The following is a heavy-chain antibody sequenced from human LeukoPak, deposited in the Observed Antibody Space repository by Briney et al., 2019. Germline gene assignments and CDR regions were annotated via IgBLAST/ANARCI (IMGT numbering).Heavy chain of an antibody. J-gene: IGHJ2*01. CDR3: ARVRAMADLHWNFDL. D-gene: IGHD5-18*01. CDR2: IHNSGST. Sequence: SETLSLTCTVSGGSISSYYWTWIRQPAGKGLEWIGRIHNSGSTTYNPSLKSRVTLSVDTSKSQFSLKLSPVTAADTAVYYCARVRAMADLHWNFDLWGRGTLVTVSS. V-gene: IGHV4-4*07. CDR1: GGSISSYY.